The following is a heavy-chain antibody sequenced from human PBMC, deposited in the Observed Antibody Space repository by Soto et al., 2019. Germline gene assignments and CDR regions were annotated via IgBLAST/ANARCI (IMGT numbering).Heavy chain of an antibody. J-gene: IGHJ4*02. Sequence: QVQLQESGPGLVKPSQTLSLTCTVSGGSISSGDYYWSWIRQPPGKGLEWIGYIYYSGSTYYTTSLQSRVTISVATSKNQFSLKLRSVTAADTAVYYCARAQGSGFLVSWGQGTLVTVSS. V-gene: IGHV4-30-4*01. D-gene: IGHD3-10*01. CDR2: IYYSGST. CDR3: ARAQGSGFLVS. CDR1: GGSISSGDYY.